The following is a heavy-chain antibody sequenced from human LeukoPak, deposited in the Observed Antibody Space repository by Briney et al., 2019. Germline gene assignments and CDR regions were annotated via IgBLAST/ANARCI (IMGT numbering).Heavy chain of an antibody. CDR1: GGPISSYY. J-gene: IGHJ5*02. CDR3: ASYYVWGSYRYTDT. D-gene: IGHD3-16*02. CDR2: IYYSGST. Sequence: SVTLSLPCAVSGGPISSYYWSWIPQPPGKGLEWSRDIYYSGSTNYNPSLKSRVTISVDTSKNQFSLKLSSVTAADTAVYYWASYYVWGSYRYTDTWGQGTLVTVSS. V-gene: IGHV4-59*07.